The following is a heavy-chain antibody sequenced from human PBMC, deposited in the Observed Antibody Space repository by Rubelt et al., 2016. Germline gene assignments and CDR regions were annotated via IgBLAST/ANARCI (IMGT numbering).Heavy chain of an antibody. Sequence: QVQLVQSGAEVKKPGASVKVSCKASGYTFTSYYMHWVRQAPGQGLEWVGIINPSGGSTCYQRKFQGRVTMTRVTATSTVYMELSSLRSEDTAVYYCARDTRYSSSSNFDYWGQGTLFTVSS. CDR3: ARDTRYSSSSNFDY. CDR2: INPSGGST. D-gene: IGHD6-13*01. V-gene: IGHV1-46*01. J-gene: IGHJ4*02. CDR1: GYTFTSYY.